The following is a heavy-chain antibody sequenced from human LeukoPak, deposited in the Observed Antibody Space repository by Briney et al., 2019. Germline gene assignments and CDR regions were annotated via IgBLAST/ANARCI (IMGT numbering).Heavy chain of an antibody. J-gene: IGHJ4*02. CDR1: GVSITSDTYC. D-gene: IGHD3-3*01. V-gene: IGHV4-30-2*01. CDR3: ARTRDFWSGYFDY. Sequence: PSETLSLTCAVSGVSITSDTYCWSWIRQPPGKGLEWIGYILHSGSTYYNPSLKSRVTISIDTSKSQFSLKLSSVTAADTAVYYCARTRDFWSGYFDYWSQGTLVTVSS. CDR2: ILHSGST.